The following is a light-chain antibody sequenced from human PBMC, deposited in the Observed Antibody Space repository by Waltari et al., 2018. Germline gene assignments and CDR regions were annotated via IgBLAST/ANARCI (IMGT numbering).Light chain of an antibody. CDR1: QSVSSY. J-gene: IGKJ4*01. CDR3: QQYDGSVLT. CDR2: DAS. Sequence: EIVLTQSPATLSLSPGERATLSCRASQSVSSYLVWYQQKPGQAPRLLIYDASNRATGIPARFSGSGSGTDFTLTISSLKPEDSAVYYCQQYDGSVLTFGGGTKVEI. V-gene: IGKV3-11*01.